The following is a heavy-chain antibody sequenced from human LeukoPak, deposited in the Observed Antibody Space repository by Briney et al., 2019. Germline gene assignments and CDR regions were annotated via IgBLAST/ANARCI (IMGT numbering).Heavy chain of an antibody. CDR3: ARDPFRSSFDS. J-gene: IGHJ4*02. Sequence: PSETLSLTCAVYGGSFSGYYWTWIRQPPGKGLEWIGRINTSGGTSYNPSLKSRVTMSVDTSKNQFSLKLNSVTAADTAVYYCARDPFRSSFDSWGQGTLVTVSS. CDR2: INTSGGT. CDR1: GGSFSGYY. D-gene: IGHD1-26*01. V-gene: IGHV4-4*07.